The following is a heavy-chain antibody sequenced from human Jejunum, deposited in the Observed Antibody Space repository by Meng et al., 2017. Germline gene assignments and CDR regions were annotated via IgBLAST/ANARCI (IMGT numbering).Heavy chain of an antibody. CDR2: INTNTGKP. D-gene: IGHD5-18*01. CDR1: GYTFTNYA. J-gene: IGHJ4*02. Sequence: QVQLVQSGSELTRPGASVKGSCKSSGYTFTNYAINWVRQAPGQGLQWMGRINTNTGKPTYAQDFTGRFVFSLDTSVTTAYLEISSLEAEDTATYYCARDMYSYGYYDYWGQGTLVTVSS. V-gene: IGHV7-4-1*02. CDR3: ARDMYSYGYYDY.